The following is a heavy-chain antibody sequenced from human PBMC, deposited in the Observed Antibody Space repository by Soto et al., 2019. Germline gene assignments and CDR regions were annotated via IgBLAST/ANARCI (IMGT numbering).Heavy chain of an antibody. D-gene: IGHD3-3*01. J-gene: IGHJ4*02. Sequence: EVQLVESGGGLVQPGGCLRLSCAASGITVTNCFMTWVRQAPGKGLEWVSVISSAGGTYYADSVKGRFTTSRDNYRNTLYLQMNTLRAEDTAVYYCARDELGGAYDFWHGGQGTLVTVSS. CDR2: ISSAGGT. CDR3: ARDELGGAYDFWH. CDR1: GITVTNCF. V-gene: IGHV3-66*01.